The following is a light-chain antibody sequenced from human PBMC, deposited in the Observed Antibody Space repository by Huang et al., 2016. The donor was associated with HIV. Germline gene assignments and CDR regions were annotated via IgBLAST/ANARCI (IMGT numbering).Light chain of an antibody. Sequence: EIVLTQSPGTLSLPPGARATLSCRASQSITTTYLAWYQQKPGQPPRLLIYNTSKRASGIPDRFSGSGSGTDFSLTIRRLEPEDFAVYYCQQYGGSPPGVTFGGGTKVEV. CDR1: QSITTTY. V-gene: IGKV3-20*01. J-gene: IGKJ4*01. CDR2: NTS. CDR3: QQYGGSPPGVT.